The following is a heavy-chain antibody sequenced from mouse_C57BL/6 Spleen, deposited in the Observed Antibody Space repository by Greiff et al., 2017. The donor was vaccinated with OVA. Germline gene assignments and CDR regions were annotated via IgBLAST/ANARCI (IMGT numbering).Heavy chain of an antibody. CDR2: IYPGSGST. CDR3: ARWSNYLSWFAY. Sequence: VQLQQSGAELVKPGASVKMSCKASGYTFTSYWITWVKQRPGQGLEWIGDIYPGSGSTNYNEKFKSKATLTVDTSSSTAYMQLSSLTSEDSAVYYCARWSNYLSWFAYWGQGTLVTVSA. D-gene: IGHD2-5*01. J-gene: IGHJ3*01. V-gene: IGHV1-55*01. CDR1: GYTFTSYW.